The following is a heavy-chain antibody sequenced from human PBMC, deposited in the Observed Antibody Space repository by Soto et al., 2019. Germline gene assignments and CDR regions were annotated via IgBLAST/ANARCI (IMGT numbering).Heavy chain of an antibody. V-gene: IGHV3-23*01. CDR3: AKEHHYSSSWSEFDY. Sequence: VQLLESGGGVVQPGGSLRLSCAASGFTFSSYAMSWVRQAPGKGLEWVSAISGSGVSTYYADSVKGRFTISRDNSKNTLYLQMNSLRAEDTAVYYCAKEHHYSSSWSEFDYWGQGTLVTVSS. CDR2: ISGSGVST. J-gene: IGHJ4*02. D-gene: IGHD6-13*01. CDR1: GFTFSSYA.